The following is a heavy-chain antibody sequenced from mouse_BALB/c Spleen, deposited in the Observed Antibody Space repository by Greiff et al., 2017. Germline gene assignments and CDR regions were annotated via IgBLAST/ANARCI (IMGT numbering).Heavy chain of an antibody. V-gene: IGHV5-17*02. CDR2: ISSGSSTI. J-gene: IGHJ2*01. CDR1: GFTFSSFG. Sequence: EVKVEESGGGLVQPGGSRKLSCAASGFTFSSFGMHWVRQAPEKGLEWVAYISSGSSTIYYADTVKGRFTISRDNPKNTLFLQMTSLRSEDTAMYYCAREGNPPFDYWGQGTTLTVSS. CDR3: AREGNPPFDY.